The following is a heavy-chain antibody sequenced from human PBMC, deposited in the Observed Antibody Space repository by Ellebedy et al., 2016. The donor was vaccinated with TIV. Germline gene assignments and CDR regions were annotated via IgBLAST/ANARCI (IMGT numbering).Heavy chain of an antibody. CDR3: ARDPAQPRGRFDP. Sequence: MPSETLSLTCSVSGGSVSSTRYYWAWIRQPPGKGLEYIGSVYYSGSPYYNPSFKSRVTLSADTSKNQFSLNLRTVTAADTAVYYCARDPAQPRGRFDPWGQGTLVTVSS. CDR2: VYYSGSP. J-gene: IGHJ5*02. V-gene: IGHV4-39*07. D-gene: IGHD1-14*01. CDR1: GGSVSSTRYY.